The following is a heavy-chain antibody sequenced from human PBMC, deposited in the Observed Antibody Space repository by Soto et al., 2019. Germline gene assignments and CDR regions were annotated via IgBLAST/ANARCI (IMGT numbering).Heavy chain of an antibody. V-gene: IGHV1-18*01. CDR1: GYTFTSYG. J-gene: IGHJ5*02. D-gene: IGHD3-10*01. CDR2: ISAYNGNT. Sequence: QVQLVQSGAEVKKPGASVKVSCKASGYTFTSYGISWVRQAPGQGLEWMGWISAYNGNTNYGQKLKGRVTMTTGTSTSTAYMELRSLLYDDTAVYSCAGDYGFGELFDPWGQGTLVTVSS. CDR3: AGDYGFGELFDP.